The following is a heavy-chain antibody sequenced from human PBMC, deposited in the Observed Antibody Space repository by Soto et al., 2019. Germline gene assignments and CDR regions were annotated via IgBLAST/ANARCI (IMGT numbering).Heavy chain of an antibody. CDR2: INHSGST. Sequence: PSETLSLTCTVYGGSFSGYYWTWIRQPPGTGLEWIGEINHSGSTNYNPSLKSRVTISVDTSKNQFSLKLTSVTAADTAVYYLARDKISGVLDSWGQGTLVTVSS. V-gene: IGHV4-34*01. CDR1: GGSFSGYY. J-gene: IGHJ4*02. CDR3: ARDKISGVLDS. D-gene: IGHD5-12*01.